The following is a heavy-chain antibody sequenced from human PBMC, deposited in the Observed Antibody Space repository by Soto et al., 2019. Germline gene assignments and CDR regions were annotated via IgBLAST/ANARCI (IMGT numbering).Heavy chain of an antibody. CDR2: INPNSGGT. V-gene: IGHV1-2*02. Sequence: GASVKVSCKASGYTFTGYYMHWVRQAPGHGLEWMGWINPNSGGTNYAQKFQGRVTMTRDTSISTAYMELSRLRSDDTAVYYCARASEEEQWLARNYLHFDYWGQGTLVTVSS. D-gene: IGHD6-19*01. J-gene: IGHJ4*02. CDR1: GYTFTGYY. CDR3: ARASEEEQWLARNYLHFDY.